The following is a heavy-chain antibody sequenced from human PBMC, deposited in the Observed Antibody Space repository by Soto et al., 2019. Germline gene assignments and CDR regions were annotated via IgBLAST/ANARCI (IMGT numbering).Heavy chain of an antibody. D-gene: IGHD2-15*01. CDR1: GFTFRDYY. Sequence: QVQLAESGGALVKPGGSLRLSCAASGFTFRDYYMTWIRQAPGKGLEWISYISSSGTSISYADSVKGRFTISRDNAKNSLYLQMNSLRAEDTAVYYCARAGWQLLAWSDPWGQGTRVTVSS. CDR3: ARAGWQLLAWSDP. CDR2: ISSSGTSI. V-gene: IGHV3-11*01. J-gene: IGHJ5*02.